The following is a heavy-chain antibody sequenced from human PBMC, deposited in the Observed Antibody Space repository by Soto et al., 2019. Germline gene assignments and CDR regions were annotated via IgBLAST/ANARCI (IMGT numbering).Heavy chain of an antibody. D-gene: IGHD6-13*01. CDR3: ARTEASSWSFFYYGMDV. CDR1: GGPIGSYY. J-gene: IGHJ6*02. V-gene: IGHV4-59*01. CDR2: VYYSDDT. Sequence: QVQLQESGPGLVKPSETLSLTCTVSGGPIGSYYWSWLRQSPGKGLEWIGCVYYSDDTNYNPSLKSRVTISLDRSKNQFSLRLTSVTAADTAVYYCARTEASSWSFFYYGMDVWGQGTTVAVSS.